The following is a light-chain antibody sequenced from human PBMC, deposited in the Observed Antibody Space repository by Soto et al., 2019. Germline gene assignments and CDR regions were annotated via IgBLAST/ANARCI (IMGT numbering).Light chain of an antibody. CDR1: QNIRND. CDR2: AAS. V-gene: IGKV1-39*01. J-gene: IGKJ1*01. CDR3: LQTYRVPAT. Sequence: IPMPQSPSSLSASVGDRGTITCRTTQNIRNDLNWYQQKPGKAPKLLIYAASGLQSGVPSRFSARGSGTDFTLTISYLQPEDFAAYYCLQTYRVPATFGQGNKVE.